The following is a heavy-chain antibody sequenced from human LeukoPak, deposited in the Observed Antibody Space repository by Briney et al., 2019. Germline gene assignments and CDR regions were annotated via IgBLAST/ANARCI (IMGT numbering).Heavy chain of an antibody. CDR3: AKGSITMVRGSQERTHRNFFEH. D-gene: IGHD3-10*01. J-gene: IGHJ4*02. CDR2: ISHDETNK. V-gene: IGHV3-30*18. Sequence: PGGSLRLSCAASGFSFSSYSINWVRQAPGKGLEWVAIISHDETNKYYADSVKGRFTISKDNSQNTLYLQMTRLRAEDTAVYYCAKGSITMVRGSQERTHRNFFEHWGQGTLVTVSS. CDR1: GFSFSSYS.